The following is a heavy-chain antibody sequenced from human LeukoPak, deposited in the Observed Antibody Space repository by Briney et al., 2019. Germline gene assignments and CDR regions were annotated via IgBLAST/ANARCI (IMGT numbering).Heavy chain of an antibody. CDR1: GGTFSSYA. D-gene: IGHD5-18*01. J-gene: IGHJ4*02. V-gene: IGHV1-69*01. Sequence: GASVKVSCKASGGTFSSYAISWVRQAPGQGLEWMGGIIPIFGTANYAQKFQGRVTITADESTSTAYMELSSLRSEDTAVYYCARGVRGYSFYDFDYWGQGTLVTVSS. CDR3: ARGVRGYSFYDFDY. CDR2: IIPIFGTA.